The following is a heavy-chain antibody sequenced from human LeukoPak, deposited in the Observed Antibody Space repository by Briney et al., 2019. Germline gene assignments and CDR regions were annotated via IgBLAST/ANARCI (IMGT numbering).Heavy chain of an antibody. V-gene: IGHV5-51*01. Sequence: GESLKISCKASGYSFTTYWIGWVRQVPGKGLEWVGIIYPADSTAKYSPSFQGQVTISADKSISTAYLQWSSLKASDTAMYYCAISYGPTRFDYWGQGTLVTVSS. CDR2: IYPADSTA. D-gene: IGHD5-18*01. J-gene: IGHJ4*02. CDR3: AISYGPTRFDY. CDR1: GYSFTTYW.